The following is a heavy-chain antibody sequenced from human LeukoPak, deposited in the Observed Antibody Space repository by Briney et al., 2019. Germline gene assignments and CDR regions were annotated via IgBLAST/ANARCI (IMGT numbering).Heavy chain of an antibody. D-gene: IGHD2-15*01. J-gene: IGHJ6*02. CDR1: GYTFFSNG. Sequence: ASVKVSCKASGYTFFSNGISWVRQAPGQGLEWMRWISGYNGNTASAQKFQGRLTMTTDTSTSTAYMELRSLRSDDTAVYYCARAGYCSGDGCYSHGMDVWGQGTTVTVSS. CDR2: ISGYNGNT. CDR3: ARAGYCSGDGCYSHGMDV. V-gene: IGHV1-18*01.